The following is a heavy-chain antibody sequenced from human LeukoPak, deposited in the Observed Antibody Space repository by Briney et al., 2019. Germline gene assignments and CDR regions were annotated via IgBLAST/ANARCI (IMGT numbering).Heavy chain of an antibody. J-gene: IGHJ4*02. D-gene: IGHD6-6*01. V-gene: IGHV3-23*01. CDR3: AKEASSSWVH. CDR1: GFTFSAYA. CDR2: ICGGCGDT. Sequence: GGSLRLSCAASGFTFSAYAMSWVRQAPGKGLEWDSAICGGCGDTYYADSVKGRFTISRDDSKNTLFLQMNSLRAEDTAIYYCAKEASSSWVHWGQGNLVTVSS.